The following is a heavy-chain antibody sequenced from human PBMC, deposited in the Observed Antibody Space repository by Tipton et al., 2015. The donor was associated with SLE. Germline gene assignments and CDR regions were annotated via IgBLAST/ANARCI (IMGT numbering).Heavy chain of an antibody. V-gene: IGHV4-4*07. CDR3: VRERGTYVADS. CDR2: IYTGGNT. D-gene: IGHD3-16*01. CDR1: GDSMRSSMTTSY. J-gene: IGHJ5*02. Sequence: TLSLTCTVSGDSMRSSMTTSYWGWIRQPAGKGLEWIGRIYTGGNTKYNPSLESRVTLSVDTSRDQFSLKLTSVTAADTAVYYCVRERGTYVADSWGRGTLVTVSS.